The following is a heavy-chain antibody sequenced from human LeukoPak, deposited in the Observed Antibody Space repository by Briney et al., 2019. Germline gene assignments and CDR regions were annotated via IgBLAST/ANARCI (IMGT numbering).Heavy chain of an antibody. CDR2: INTNTGNP. Sequence: GASVKVSCKASGYTLTSYAMNWVRQAPGQGLEWMGWINTNTGNPTYAQGFTGRFVFSLDTSVSTAYLQISSLKAEDTAVYYCARARSGWPHDAFDIWGQGTMVTVSS. CDR3: ARARSGWPHDAFDI. CDR1: GYTLTSYA. J-gene: IGHJ3*02. D-gene: IGHD6-19*01. V-gene: IGHV7-4-1*02.